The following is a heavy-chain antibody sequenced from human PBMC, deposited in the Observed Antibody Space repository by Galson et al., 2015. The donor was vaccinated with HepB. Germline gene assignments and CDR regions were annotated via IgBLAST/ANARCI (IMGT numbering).Heavy chain of an antibody. CDR3: AKGDYDILTGYRPFDY. Sequence: SCKASGYTFSSYGMHWVRQAPGKGLEWVAVISYDGSNKYYADSVKGRFTISRDNSKNTLYLQMNSLRAEDTAVYYCAKGDYDILTGYRPFDYWGQGTLVTVSS. V-gene: IGHV3-30*18. J-gene: IGHJ4*02. CDR2: ISYDGSNK. D-gene: IGHD3-9*01. CDR1: GYTFSSYG.